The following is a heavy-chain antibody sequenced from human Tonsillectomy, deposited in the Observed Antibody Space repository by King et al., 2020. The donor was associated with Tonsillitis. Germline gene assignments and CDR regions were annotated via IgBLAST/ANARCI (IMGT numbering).Heavy chain of an antibody. D-gene: IGHD2-2*01. Sequence: QLQESGPGLVNPSETLSLTCTVSGCSISSSSYYWGLIRQPPGKGLEWIWSMSYNGGTYSNPSLKSRETISVDTSKNQFSLKLGSVTAADTAVYYCARHDPFPSISYCNWFDPWGQGTLVTVSS. CDR2: MSYNGGT. J-gene: IGHJ5*02. V-gene: IGHV4-39*01. CDR1: GCSISSSSYY. CDR3: ARHDPFPSISYCNWFDP.